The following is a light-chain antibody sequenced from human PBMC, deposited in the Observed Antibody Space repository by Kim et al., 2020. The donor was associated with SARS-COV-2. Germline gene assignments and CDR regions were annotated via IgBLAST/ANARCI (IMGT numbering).Light chain of an antibody. CDR2: GAS. CDR1: QSVRND. Sequence: VSPGDRATLPCRASQSVRNDLAWYQQKPGQPPRLLIYGASTRATGIPARFSGSGSGTEFTLTINSLQSEDFAVYYCQQYNYWPPDTFGQGTKLEI. CDR3: QQYNYWPPDT. J-gene: IGKJ2*01. V-gene: IGKV3-15*01.